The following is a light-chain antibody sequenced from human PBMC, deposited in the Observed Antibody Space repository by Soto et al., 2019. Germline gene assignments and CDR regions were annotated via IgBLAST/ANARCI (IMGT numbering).Light chain of an antibody. V-gene: IGKV1-33*01. Sequence: DIQMTQSPSSLSASVGDRITITCQASQDISNRLNWYHQKPGKAPNLLIYDASNLAAGVPSGFSGSGSGTDFTFPISSLQPEDIGTYYCQHCFTVPYTFGQGTKLEIK. J-gene: IGKJ2*01. CDR3: QHCFTVPYT. CDR2: DAS. CDR1: QDISNR.